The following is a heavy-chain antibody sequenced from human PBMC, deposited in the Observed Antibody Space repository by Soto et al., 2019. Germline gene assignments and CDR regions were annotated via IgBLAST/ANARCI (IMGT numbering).Heavy chain of an antibody. CDR3: AIIWGSYRYIDY. V-gene: IGHV4-39*01. J-gene: IGHJ4*02. CDR1: GGSISGSTYY. D-gene: IGHD3-16*02. CDR2: FYYSGTT. Sequence: SETLSLTCTVSGGSISGSTYYWGWIRQPPGKGLEWIGSFYYSGTTHYKTSLKSRDTISADTSKNQFSLNLSSVTAADTAVYYCAIIWGSYRYIDYWGPGVLVTVSS.